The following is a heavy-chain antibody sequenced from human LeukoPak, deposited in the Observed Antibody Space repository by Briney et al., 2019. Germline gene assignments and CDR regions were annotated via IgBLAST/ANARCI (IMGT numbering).Heavy chain of an antibody. V-gene: IGHV3-23*01. J-gene: IGHJ4*02. CDR1: EFTFSSYA. CDR3: AKDVRTEYYFDY. D-gene: IGHD4-17*01. CDR2: ISGSGGST. Sequence: GGSLRLSCAASEFTFSSYAMSWVRQAPGKGLEWVSAISGSGGSTYYADSVKGRLTISRDNSKNTLYLQMNSLRAEDTAVYYCAKDVRTEYYFDYWGQGTLVTVSS.